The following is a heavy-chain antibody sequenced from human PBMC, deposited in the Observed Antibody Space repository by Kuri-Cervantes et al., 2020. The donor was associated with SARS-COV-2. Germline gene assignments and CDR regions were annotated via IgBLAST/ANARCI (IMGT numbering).Heavy chain of an antibody. V-gene: IGHV4-39*07. CDR2: IYYSGST. D-gene: IGHD2-2*02. CDR1: GGSISSSSYY. J-gene: IGHJ6*02. CDR3: ARERVYCSSTSCYSYYYYGMDV. Sequence: SETLSLTCTVSGGSISSSSYYWGRIRQPPGKGLEWIGSIYYSGSTNYNPSLKSRVTISVDTSKNQFSLKLSSVTAADTAVYYCARERVYCSSTSCYSYYYYGMDVWGQGTTVTVSS.